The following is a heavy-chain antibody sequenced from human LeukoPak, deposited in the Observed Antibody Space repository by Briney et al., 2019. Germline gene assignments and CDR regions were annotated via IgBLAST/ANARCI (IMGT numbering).Heavy chain of an antibody. D-gene: IGHD2-15*01. V-gene: IGHV4-39*01. CDR1: SGSISSRSYY. CDR3: ARHRDIVVVVSAITL. CDR2: IYYSGST. Sequence: SETLSLTCTVSSGSISSRSYYWGWIRQPPGKGLEWIGSIYYSGSTYYNPSPKSRVTISIDTSKNQFSLKLRSVTAADTAVYYCARHRDIVVVVSAITLWGQGTLVTVSS. J-gene: IGHJ4*02.